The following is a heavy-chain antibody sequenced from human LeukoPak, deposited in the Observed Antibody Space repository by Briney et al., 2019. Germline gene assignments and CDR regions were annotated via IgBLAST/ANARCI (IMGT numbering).Heavy chain of an antibody. Sequence: GGSLRLSCAASGFTFSNHWMHWVRHTPGKGLVWVSRIKGDGSSISHADSVKGRFTTSRDNAKNTLDLQMNNLRVEDTAVYYCVRDGVGAPPFDYWGEGVLVTVSS. V-gene: IGHV3-74*01. CDR1: GFTFSNHW. D-gene: IGHD1-26*01. CDR2: IKGDGSSI. CDR3: VRDGVGAPPFDY. J-gene: IGHJ4*02.